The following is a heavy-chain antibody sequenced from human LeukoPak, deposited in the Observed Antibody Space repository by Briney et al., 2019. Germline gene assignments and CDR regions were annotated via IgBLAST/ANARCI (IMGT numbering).Heavy chain of an antibody. Sequence: ASVKVSCKASGYTFTSYAIHWVRQAPGQRLEWMGWINAGNGNTKYSQKFQGRVTMTRDTSTSTVYMELSSLRSEDTAVYYCANSSGGWEQRAPFDYWGQGTLVTVSS. V-gene: IGHV1-3*01. D-gene: IGHD6-19*01. CDR3: ANSSGGWEQRAPFDY. J-gene: IGHJ4*02. CDR2: INAGNGNT. CDR1: GYTFTSYA.